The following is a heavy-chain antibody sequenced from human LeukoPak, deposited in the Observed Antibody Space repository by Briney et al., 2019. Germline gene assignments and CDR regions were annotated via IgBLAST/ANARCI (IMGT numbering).Heavy chain of an antibody. CDR2: ISSSSCDI. V-gene: IGHV3-21*01. CDR3: ARQRNTAMRLHGIDV. D-gene: IGHD5-18*01. CDR1: GFPFRSYS. J-gene: IGHJ6*02. Sequence: GGPLSLSCAASGFPFRSYSMNWLRQAPGKGREGVSSISSSSCDIYYGHSVKGRFTISRDHAKNSVDLTMNSLRPEDRRGHGCARQRNTAMRLHGIDVWRRG.